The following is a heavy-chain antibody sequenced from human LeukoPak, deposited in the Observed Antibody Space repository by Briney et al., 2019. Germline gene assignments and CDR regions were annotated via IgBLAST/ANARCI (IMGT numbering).Heavy chain of an antibody. Sequence: GGSLRLSCAASGFTFSNAWMSWVRQAPGEGLEWVGRIKSKTDGGTTDYAAPVKGRFTISRDDSKNTLYLQMNSLKTEDTAVYYCTTAFPGLLRYFDWLLTNPDYWGQGTLVTVSS. CDR2: IKSKTDGGTT. J-gene: IGHJ4*02. CDR3: TTAFPGLLRYFDWLLTNPDY. V-gene: IGHV3-15*01. CDR1: GFTFSNAW. D-gene: IGHD3-9*01.